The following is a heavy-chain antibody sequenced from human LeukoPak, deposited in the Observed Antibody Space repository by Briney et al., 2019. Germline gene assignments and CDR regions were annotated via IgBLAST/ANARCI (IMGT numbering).Heavy chain of an antibody. Sequence: SETLSLTCTVSGGSISSHYWSWIRQPPGKGLEWIGYIYFSGSTNYNPSLKSRVTISIDTPNNQFSLRLSSVSAADTGVYYCARGLGAVAGRIYDGFDMWGQGTMVTVSS. CDR3: ARGLGAVAGRIYDGFDM. V-gene: IGHV4-59*11. J-gene: IGHJ3*02. CDR1: GGSISSHY. D-gene: IGHD6-19*01. CDR2: IYFSGST.